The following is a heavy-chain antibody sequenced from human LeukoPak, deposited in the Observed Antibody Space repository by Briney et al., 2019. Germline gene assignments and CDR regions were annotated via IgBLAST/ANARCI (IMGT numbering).Heavy chain of an antibody. D-gene: IGHD3-9*01. CDR3: ARSGRYFDWFPLDY. CDR1: GGSFSGYY. Sequence: SETLSLTCAVYGGSFSGYYWSWIRQPPGMGLEWIGEINHSGSTNHNPSLKSRVTISVDTSKNQFSLKLSSVTAADTAVYYCARSGRYFDWFPLDYWGQGTLVTVSS. CDR2: INHSGST. J-gene: IGHJ4*02. V-gene: IGHV4-34*01.